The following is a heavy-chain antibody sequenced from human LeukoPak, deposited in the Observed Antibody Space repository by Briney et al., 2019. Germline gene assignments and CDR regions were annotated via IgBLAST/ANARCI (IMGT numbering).Heavy chain of an antibody. CDR3: ARDEYDFWSGYYYGMDV. V-gene: IGHV3-33*01. CDR2: IWYDGSNK. Sequence: GGSLRLSCAASGFTFSSYGVHWVRQAPGKGLEWVAVIWYDGSNKYYADSVKGRFTISRDNSKNTLYLQMNSLRAEDTAVYYCARDEYDFWSGYYYGMDVWGQGTTVTVSS. J-gene: IGHJ6*02. CDR1: GFTFSSYG. D-gene: IGHD3-3*01.